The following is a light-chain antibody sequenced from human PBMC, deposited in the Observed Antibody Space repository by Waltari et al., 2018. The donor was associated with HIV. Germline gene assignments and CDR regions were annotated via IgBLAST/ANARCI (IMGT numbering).Light chain of an antibody. J-gene: IGLJ2*01. Sequence: QSVLTQPPSVSAAPGQKVTISCSGSNSNIGSHFVSWYQPFPGRAPKLLIYDDDDRPSDIPDRFSGSKSGTSATLDITGLQTGDEADYYCGTWDTILVAVVLGGGTKLTVL. CDR3: GTWDTILVAVV. V-gene: IGLV1-51*01. CDR2: DDD. CDR1: NSNIGSHF.